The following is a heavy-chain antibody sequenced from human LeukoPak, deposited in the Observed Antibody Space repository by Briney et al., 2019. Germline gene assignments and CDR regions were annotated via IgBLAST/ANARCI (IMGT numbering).Heavy chain of an antibody. Sequence: GESLRLSCAASGFTFSSYAMSWVRQAPGKGLEWVSFISSTGGTIYYADSVKGRFTVSRDNDKNSLFLQMNNVRADDTALYYCARGYSRAAFDIWGQGTVVAVSS. CDR3: ARGYSRAAFDI. J-gene: IGHJ3*02. D-gene: IGHD2-15*01. V-gene: IGHV3-48*01. CDR1: GFTFSSYA. CDR2: ISSTGGTI.